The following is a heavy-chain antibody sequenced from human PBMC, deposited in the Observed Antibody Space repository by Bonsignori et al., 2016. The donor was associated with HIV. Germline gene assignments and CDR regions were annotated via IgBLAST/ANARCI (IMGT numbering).Heavy chain of an antibody. Sequence: WVRQAPGQGLEWMGWMNPNSGNTGYAQKFQGRVTMTRNTSISTAYMELSSLRSEDTAVYYCAFGGWGFDYWGQGTLVTVSS. CDR2: MNPNSGNT. J-gene: IGHJ4*02. CDR3: AFGGWGFDY. D-gene: IGHD6-19*01. V-gene: IGHV1-8*01.